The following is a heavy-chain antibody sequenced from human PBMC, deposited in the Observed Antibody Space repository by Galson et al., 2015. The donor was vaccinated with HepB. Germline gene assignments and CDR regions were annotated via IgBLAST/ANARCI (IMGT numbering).Heavy chain of an antibody. CDR1: GFTFSSYS. V-gene: IGHV3-48*01. D-gene: IGHD3-22*01. CDR3: ARGIIMIVVGSGGEVDY. J-gene: IGHJ4*02. CDR2: ISSSSSTI. Sequence: SLRLSCAASGFTFSSYSMNWVRQAPGKGLEWVSYISSSSSTIYYADSVKGRFTISRDNAKNSLYLQMNSLRAEDTAVYYCARGIIMIVVGSGGEVDYWGQGTLVTVSS.